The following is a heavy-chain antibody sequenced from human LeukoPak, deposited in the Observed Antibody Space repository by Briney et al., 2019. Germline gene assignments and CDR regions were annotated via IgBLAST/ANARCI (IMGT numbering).Heavy chain of an antibody. V-gene: IGHV3-53*01. CDR2: IYSGGST. Sequence: GGSLRLSCAASGFTVSSNYMSWVRQAPEKGLEWVSVIYSGGSTYYADSVKGRFTISRDNSKNTLYLQMNSLRAEDTAVYYCARDTPFYYDSSGYLGGNYWGQGTLVTVSS. CDR3: ARDTPFYYDSSGYLGGNY. CDR1: GFTVSSNY. D-gene: IGHD3-22*01. J-gene: IGHJ4*02.